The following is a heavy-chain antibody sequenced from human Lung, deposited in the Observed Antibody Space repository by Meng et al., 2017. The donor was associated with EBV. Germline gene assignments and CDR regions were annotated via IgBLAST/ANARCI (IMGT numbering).Heavy chain of an antibody. D-gene: IGHD2-21*01. Sequence: HVQLQASGPGLVNPSAALALTCAVSGGSIIIGNWWSWVRQSPGKGLEWIGEIHHSGRTNYNPSLKSRITMSLDKPKNQFSLKLSSVTAADTAVYYCARDSDSAYSLGYWGQGTLVTVSS. V-gene: IGHV4-4*02. CDR2: IHHSGRT. CDR1: GGSIIIGNW. J-gene: IGHJ4*02. CDR3: ARDSDSAYSLGY.